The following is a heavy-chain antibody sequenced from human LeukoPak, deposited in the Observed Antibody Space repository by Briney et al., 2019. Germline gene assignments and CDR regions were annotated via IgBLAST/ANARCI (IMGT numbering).Heavy chain of an antibody. CDR1: GGSISSSSYY. V-gene: IGHV4-39*01. D-gene: IGHD3-10*01. Sequence: SETLSLTCTVSGGSISSSSYYWGWIRQPPGKGLEWIGSIYYSGSTYYNPSLKSRVTISVDTSKNQFSLKLSSVTAADTAVYYCARCPVWFGESGTYYYYGMDVWGQGTTVTVSS. CDR2: IYYSGST. J-gene: IGHJ6*02. CDR3: ARCPVWFGESGTYYYYGMDV.